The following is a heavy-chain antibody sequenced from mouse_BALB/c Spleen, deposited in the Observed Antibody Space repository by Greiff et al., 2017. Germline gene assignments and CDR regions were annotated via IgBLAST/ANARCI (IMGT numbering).Heavy chain of an antibody. V-gene: IGHV5-4*02. Sequence: EVQGVESGGGLVKPGGSLKLSCAASGFTFSDYYMYWVRQTPEKRLEWVATISDGGSYTYYPDSVKGRFTISRDNAKNNLYLQMSSLKSEDTAMYYCARERGGWYDEVWFAYWGQGTLVTVSA. D-gene: IGHD2-14*01. CDR3: ARERGGWYDEVWFAY. J-gene: IGHJ3*01. CDR1: GFTFSDYY. CDR2: ISDGGSYT.